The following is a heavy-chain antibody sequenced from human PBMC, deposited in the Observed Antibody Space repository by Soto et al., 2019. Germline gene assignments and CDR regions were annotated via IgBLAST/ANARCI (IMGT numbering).Heavy chain of an antibody. CDR2: IKEDGSGK. D-gene: IGHD3-16*01. Sequence: GGSLRLSCTASGFTFSSYWMSWVRQAPGKGLGWVANIKEDGSGKYYVDSVKGRFSISRDNARNSLYLQMNSLRVEDTAVYYCVRVGRLGGYWGQGALVTDS. V-gene: IGHV3-7*03. CDR1: GFTFSSYW. CDR3: VRVGRLGGY. J-gene: IGHJ4*02.